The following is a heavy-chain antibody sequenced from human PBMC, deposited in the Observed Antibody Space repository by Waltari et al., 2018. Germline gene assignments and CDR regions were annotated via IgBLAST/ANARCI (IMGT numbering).Heavy chain of an antibody. Sequence: QVQLVQSGAEVKKPGASVKGSCKASGYTFTSYAMHWVRQAPGQRLEWMGWINAGNGNTKHSQNFQGRVTMTRATSASTAYMELSSLRSEDTAVYYCARGPPLYSSGWYYQHWGQGTLVTVSS. CDR1: GYTFTSYA. J-gene: IGHJ1*01. V-gene: IGHV1-3*01. D-gene: IGHD6-19*01. CDR3: ARGPPLYSSGWYYQH. CDR2: INAGNGNT.